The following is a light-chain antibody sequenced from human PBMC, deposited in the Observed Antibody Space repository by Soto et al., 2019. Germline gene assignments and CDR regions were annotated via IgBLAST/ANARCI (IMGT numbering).Light chain of an antibody. CDR3: QQYTSYSRT. V-gene: IGKV1-5*01. J-gene: IGKJ1*01. Sequence: DSPMTQSPSTVSASVGDRVTIPCRASQSISSWLAWYQQKPGKAPKLLIYDASSLESGVPSRFSGSGSGTEFTLTISSLQPDDFATYYCQQYTSYSRTLGQGTKVDIK. CDR1: QSISSW. CDR2: DAS.